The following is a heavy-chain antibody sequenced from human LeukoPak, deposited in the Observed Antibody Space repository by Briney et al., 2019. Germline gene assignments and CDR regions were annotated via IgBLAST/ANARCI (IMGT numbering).Heavy chain of an antibody. CDR2: IYSRGNT. V-gene: IGHV4-61*02. CDR3: ARVYRRDGYNFDGFDI. CDR1: SGSINSGDYY. D-gene: IGHD5-24*01. J-gene: IGHJ3*02. Sequence: SETLSLTCTVSSGSINSGDYYWSWIRQPAGKGLEWIGRIYSRGNTSYSPSLKSRVTISIDTFKNQFSLRMGSVTAADTAVYYCARVYRRDGYNFDGFDIWGQGTTVTVSS.